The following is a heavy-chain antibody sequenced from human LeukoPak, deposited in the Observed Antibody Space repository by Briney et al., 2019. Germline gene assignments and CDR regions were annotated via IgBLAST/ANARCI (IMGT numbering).Heavy chain of an antibody. V-gene: IGHV3-30*18. CDR3: AKDGEDGGFWNNYYAVY. CDR2: ISYDGSNK. CDR1: GFTFSSYG. D-gene: IGHD3-3*01. Sequence: QPGGSLRLSCAASGFTFSSYGMHWVRQAPGKGLEWVAIISYDGSNKYYADSVKGRFIISRDNSKNTLYLQMNSLRAEDTAVYYCAKDGEDGGFWNNYYAVYWGQGTLVTVSS. J-gene: IGHJ4*02.